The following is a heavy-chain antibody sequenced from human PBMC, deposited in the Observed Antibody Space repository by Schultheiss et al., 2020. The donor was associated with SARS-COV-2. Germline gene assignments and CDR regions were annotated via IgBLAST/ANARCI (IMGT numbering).Heavy chain of an antibody. CDR3: ARDGASGAARHFDY. CDR1: GFTFSSYS. J-gene: IGHJ4*02. Sequence: GGSLRLSCAASGFTFSSYSMNWVRQAPGKGLEWVSSISSSSSYIYYADSVKGRFTISRDNAKNSLYLQMNSLRAEDTAVYYCARDGASGAARHFDYWGQGTLVTVSS. V-gene: IGHV3-21*01. D-gene: IGHD6-6*01. CDR2: ISSSSSYI.